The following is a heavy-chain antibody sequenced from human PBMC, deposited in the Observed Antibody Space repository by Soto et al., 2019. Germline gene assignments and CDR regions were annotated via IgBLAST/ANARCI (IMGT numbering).Heavy chain of an antibody. D-gene: IGHD6-13*01. Sequence: TDTLSLTCAINSVSFAGYYWRWIREPPGEGLEWIGEINHSGSTNYNPSLKSRVTISVDTSKNQFSLKLSSVTAADTAVYYCARGPLVGAGIAAAGMISVEYYFDYWGQG. J-gene: IGHJ4*02. CDR2: INHSGST. CDR3: ARGPLVGAGIAAAGMISVEYYFDY. V-gene: IGHV4-34*01. CDR1: SVSFAGYY.